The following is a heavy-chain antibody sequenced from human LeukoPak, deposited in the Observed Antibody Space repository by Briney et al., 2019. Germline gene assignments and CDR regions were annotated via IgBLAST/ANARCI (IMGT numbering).Heavy chain of an antibody. V-gene: IGHV3-23*01. D-gene: IGHD2-2*01. Sequence: PGGSLRLSCVASGFTFSSYVMSWVRQAPGKGLEWVSAISGSGGSTYYADSVKGRLTISRDNSKNTLYMQMNSLRAEDTAVYYCAKSPEGVRNYWGQGTLVTVSS. CDR2: ISGSGGST. CDR1: GFTFSSYV. CDR3: AKSPEGVRNY. J-gene: IGHJ4*02.